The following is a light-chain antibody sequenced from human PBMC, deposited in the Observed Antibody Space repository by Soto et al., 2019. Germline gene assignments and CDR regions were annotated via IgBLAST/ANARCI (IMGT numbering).Light chain of an antibody. J-gene: IGKJ5*01. CDR3: QQRSNWPPEIT. Sequence: EIVSKQSPATLSLSPGERATLSCRASQSISIYLAWYQQKPGQAPRLLIYDVFNRATGIPARFSGSGSGTDFTLTISSLEPEDFAVYYCQQRSNWPPEITFGQGTRLEIK. CDR2: DVF. V-gene: IGKV3-11*01. CDR1: QSISIY.